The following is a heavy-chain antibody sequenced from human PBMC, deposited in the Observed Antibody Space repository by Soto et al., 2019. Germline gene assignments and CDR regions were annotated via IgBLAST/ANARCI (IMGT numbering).Heavy chain of an antibody. J-gene: IGHJ1*01. Sequence: GGSLRLSCAASGFTFSSYGMHWVRQAPGKGLEWVAVISYDGSNKYYADSVKGRFTISRDNSKNTLYLQMNSLRAEDTAVYYCAKDIRGPTNYYPPAEYFQHWGQGTLVTVYS. CDR3: AKDIRGPTNYYPPAEYFQH. V-gene: IGHV3-30*18. D-gene: IGHD1-26*01. CDR1: GFTFSSYG. CDR2: ISYDGSNK.